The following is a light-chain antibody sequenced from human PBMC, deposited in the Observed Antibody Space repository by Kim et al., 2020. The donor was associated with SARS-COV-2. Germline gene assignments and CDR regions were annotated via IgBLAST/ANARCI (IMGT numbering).Light chain of an antibody. CDR1: STDVGSYKL. V-gene: IGLV2-23*02. CDR3: SSHTNVGTYLV. CDR2: EVD. J-gene: IGLJ2*01. Sequence: QSALTQPASVSGSPGQSITISCTGTSTDVGSYKLVSWYQQHPGKAPRLMIYEVDKRPSGVSNRFSGSKSGNTASLTISGLQAEDEADYYCSSHTNVGTYLVFGGGTQLTVL.